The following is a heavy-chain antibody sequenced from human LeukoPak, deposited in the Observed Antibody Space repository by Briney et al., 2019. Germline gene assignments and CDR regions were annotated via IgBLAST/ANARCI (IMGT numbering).Heavy chain of an antibody. V-gene: IGHV3-30*18. J-gene: IGHJ4*02. CDR3: AKDLHNYDFWSGYYGPCDY. CDR1: GFTFSSYG. Sequence: PGGSLRLSCAASGFTFSSYGMHWVRQAPGKGLEWVAVISYDGSNKYYADSVKGRFTISRDNSKNTLYLQMNSLRAEDTAVYYCAKDLHNYDFWSGYYGPCDYWGQGTLVTVSS. CDR2: ISYDGSNK. D-gene: IGHD3-3*01.